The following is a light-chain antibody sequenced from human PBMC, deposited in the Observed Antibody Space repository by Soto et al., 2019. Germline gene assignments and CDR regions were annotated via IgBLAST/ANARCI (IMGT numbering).Light chain of an antibody. Sequence: IQLTQSPSSLSASVGDRVTITCRASQAISSYLAWYQQKPGRAPNLLIYGASTLQSGVPSRFSGSGSGTDFTLTISSLQPEDFATYYCQQLNSYPRTFGPGTKVDIK. J-gene: IGKJ1*01. CDR3: QQLNSYPRT. CDR1: QAISSY. V-gene: IGKV1-9*01. CDR2: GAS.